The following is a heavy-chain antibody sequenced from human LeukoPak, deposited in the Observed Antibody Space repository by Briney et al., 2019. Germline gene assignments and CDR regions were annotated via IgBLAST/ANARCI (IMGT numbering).Heavy chain of an antibody. V-gene: IGHV1-2*04. CDR2: INPNGGGT. CDR1: GYSFTGYF. J-gene: IGHJ6*02. CDR3: ARELTVGLYGMDV. Sequence: ASVKVSCKASGYSFTGYFIHWVRQAPGQGLEWVGWINPNGGGTNYAQKFQGWVTMTRDTSISTAYMELSRLRSDDTAVYYCARELTVGLYGMDVWGQGTTVTVSS. D-gene: IGHD3/OR15-3a*01.